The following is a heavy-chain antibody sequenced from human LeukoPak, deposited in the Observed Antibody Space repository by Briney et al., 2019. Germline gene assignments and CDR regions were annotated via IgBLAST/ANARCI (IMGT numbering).Heavy chain of an antibody. Sequence: ASVKVSCKASGHTFTGYYMHWVRQAPGQGLEWMGWINPNSGGTNYAQKFQGRVTMTRDTSISTAYMELSRLRSDDTAVYYCARGARVLLWFGESYDAFDIWGQGTMVTVSS. CDR1: GHTFTGYY. V-gene: IGHV1-2*02. J-gene: IGHJ3*02. D-gene: IGHD3-10*01. CDR2: INPNSGGT. CDR3: ARGARVLLWFGESYDAFDI.